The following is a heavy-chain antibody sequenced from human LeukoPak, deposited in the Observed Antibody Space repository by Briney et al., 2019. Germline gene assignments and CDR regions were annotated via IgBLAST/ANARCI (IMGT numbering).Heavy chain of an antibody. D-gene: IGHD3-22*01. V-gene: IGHV3-30*03. Sequence: GGSLRLSCAASGFTFSSYGMHWVRQAPGKGLEWVAVISYDGSNKYYADSVKGRLTISRDNSKNTLYLQMNSLRAEDTAVYYCARDRYDSSGFILYWGQGTLVTVSS. J-gene: IGHJ4*02. CDR2: ISYDGSNK. CDR3: ARDRYDSSGFILY. CDR1: GFTFSSYG.